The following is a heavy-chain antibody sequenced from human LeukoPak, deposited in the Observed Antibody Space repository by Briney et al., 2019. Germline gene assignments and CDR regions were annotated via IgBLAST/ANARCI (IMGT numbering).Heavy chain of an antibody. V-gene: IGHV3-53*01. J-gene: IGHJ4*02. D-gene: IGHD3-16*01. CDR3: ARDTGGFDY. CDR2: IYSDGRT. Sequence: GGSLRLSCAASGFTFSSYGMNWVRQAPGKGLEWVSIIYSDGRTYYADSVKGRFNISRDNSKDTLYLQMNSLRAEDTAVYYCARDTGGFDYWGQGTLVTVSS. CDR1: GFTFSSYG.